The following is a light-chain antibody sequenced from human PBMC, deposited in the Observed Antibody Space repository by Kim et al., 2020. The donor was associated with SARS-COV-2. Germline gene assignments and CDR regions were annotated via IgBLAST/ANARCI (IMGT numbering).Light chain of an antibody. CDR2: DVS. Sequence: PGQSVTISCTGTSSDVGGYNYVSWYQQHPGKAPKFMIYDVSERPSGVPDRFSGSKSGNTASLTISGLQAEDEADYYCCSYGGTYNVFGTGTKVTVL. CDR3: CSYGGTYNV. J-gene: IGLJ1*01. V-gene: IGLV2-11*03. CDR1: SSDVGGYNY.